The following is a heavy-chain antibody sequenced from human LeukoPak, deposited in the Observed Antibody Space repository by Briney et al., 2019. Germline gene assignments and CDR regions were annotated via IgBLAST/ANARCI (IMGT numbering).Heavy chain of an antibody. CDR1: GFTVSSNY. J-gene: IGHJ4*02. Sequence: PGGSLRLSCAASGFTVSSNYMSWVRQAPGKGLEWASVIYSGGSAYYADSVKGRFTISRDNSKNTLYLQMNSLRAEDTAVYYCARRSRGYSYGYLNWGQGTLVTVSS. CDR3: ARRSRGYSYGYLN. CDR2: IYSGGSA. V-gene: IGHV3-53*01. D-gene: IGHD5-18*01.